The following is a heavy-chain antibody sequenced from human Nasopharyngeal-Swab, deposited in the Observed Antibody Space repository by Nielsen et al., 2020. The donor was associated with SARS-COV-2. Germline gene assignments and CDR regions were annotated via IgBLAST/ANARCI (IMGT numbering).Heavy chain of an antibody. V-gene: IGHV4-39*01. CDR1: GGSISSSSYY. CDR2: LYYSAST. CDR3: ARQRQYQLLTYSYYYGMDV. D-gene: IGHD2-2*01. Sequence: SEPLSLTCTVSGGSISSSSYYWGWIRQPPGKGLEWIGSLYYSASTYYNPSLKSRVTISVDTSKNQFSLKLSSVTAADTAVYFCARQRQYQLLTYSYYYGMDVWGQGTTVTVSS. J-gene: IGHJ6*02.